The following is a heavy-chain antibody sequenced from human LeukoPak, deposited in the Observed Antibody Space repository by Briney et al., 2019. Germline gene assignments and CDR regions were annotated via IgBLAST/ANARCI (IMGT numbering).Heavy chain of an antibody. J-gene: IGHJ4*02. CDR2: ISGSGGST. D-gene: IGHD3-10*01. CDR1: GFTFSSYA. Sequence: PGGSLRLSCAASGFTFSSYAMSWVRQAPGKGLEWVSAISGSGGSTYYADSVKGRFTISRDNSKNTLYLQMNSLRAEDTAVYYCAKEGLGGITMVRGVSDWGQGTLVTVSS. CDR3: AKEGLGGITMVRGVSD. V-gene: IGHV3-23*01.